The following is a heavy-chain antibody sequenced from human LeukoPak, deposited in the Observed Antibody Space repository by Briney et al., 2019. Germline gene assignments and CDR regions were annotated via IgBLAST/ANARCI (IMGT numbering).Heavy chain of an antibody. V-gene: IGHV1-58*01. CDR1: GFTSTSSA. J-gene: IGHJ3*02. CDR2: IVVGSGNT. D-gene: IGHD2-2*01. CDR3: AAGWVTAATDAFDI. Sequence: GTSVKVSCKASGFTSTSSAVQWVRQARGQRLEWIGWIVVGSGNTNYAQKFQERVTITRDMSTSTAYMELSSLRSEDTAVYYCAAGWVTAATDAFDIWGQGTMVTVSS.